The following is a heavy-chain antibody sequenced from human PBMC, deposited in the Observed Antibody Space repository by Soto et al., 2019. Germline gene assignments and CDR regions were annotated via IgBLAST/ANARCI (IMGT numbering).Heavy chain of an antibody. Sequence: HWGSLRLSCAASGFTFSSYGMHWVRQAPGKGLEWVAVISYGGSTYYADSVKGRFTISRDNSKNTLYLQMNSLRAEDTAVYYCAKDGYSNRLSYYYGMDVWGQGTTVTAP. J-gene: IGHJ6*02. D-gene: IGHD4-4*01. V-gene: IGHV3-30*18. CDR2: ISYGGST. CDR3: AKDGYSNRLSYYYGMDV. CDR1: GFTFSSYG.